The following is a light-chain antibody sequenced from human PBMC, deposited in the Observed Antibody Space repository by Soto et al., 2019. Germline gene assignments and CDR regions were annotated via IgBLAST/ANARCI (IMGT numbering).Light chain of an antibody. V-gene: IGKV1-5*01. Sequence: DIQLTQSPPTLSASVGDRVTITCRASQIRYYLAWYQQMPGKAPKLLIYGASSLQSGVPSRFSGSGSGTEFTLTISSLQPDDFATYFCQHHNSYSQTFGQGTKVEIK. CDR2: GAS. J-gene: IGKJ1*01. CDR1: QIRYY. CDR3: QHHNSYSQT.